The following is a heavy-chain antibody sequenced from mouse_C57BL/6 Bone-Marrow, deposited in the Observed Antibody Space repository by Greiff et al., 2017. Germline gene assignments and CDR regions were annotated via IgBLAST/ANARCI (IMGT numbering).Heavy chain of an antibody. CDR3: ARPDSSGSTWFAY. J-gene: IGHJ3*01. V-gene: IGHV1-81*01. CDR1: GYTFTSYG. CDR2: IYPRSGNT. D-gene: IGHD3-2*02. Sequence: QVQLKESGAELARPGASVKLSCKASGYTFTSYGISWVKQRTGQGLEWIGEIYPRSGNTYYNEKFKGKATLTADKSSSTAYMELRSLTSEDSAVYFCARPDSSGSTWFAYWGQGTLVTVSA.